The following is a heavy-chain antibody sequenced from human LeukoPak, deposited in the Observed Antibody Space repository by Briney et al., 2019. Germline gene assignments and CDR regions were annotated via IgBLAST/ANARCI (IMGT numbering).Heavy chain of an antibody. CDR2: INAGNGNT. Sequence: APVKVSCKASGYTLTSYAMHWVRQAPGQRLEWMGWINAGNGNTKYSQKFQGRVTITRDTSASTAYMELSSLRSEDTAVYYCARDNPGSYYFDYWGQGTLVTVSS. CDR3: ARDNPGSYYFDY. D-gene: IGHD1-14*01. CDR1: GYTLTSYA. V-gene: IGHV1-3*01. J-gene: IGHJ4*02.